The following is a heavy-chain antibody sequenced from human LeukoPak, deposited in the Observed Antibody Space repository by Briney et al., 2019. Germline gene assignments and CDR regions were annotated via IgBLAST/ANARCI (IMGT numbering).Heavy chain of an antibody. Sequence: GSSVKVSCKASGGTFISYAISWVRQAPGQGLEWMGGIIPIFGTANYAQKFQGRVTITADKSTSTAYMELSSLRSEDTAVYYCARARITIFGVVTPYYYYYMDVWGKGTTVTVSS. V-gene: IGHV1-69*06. CDR3: ARARITIFGVVTPYYYYYMDV. CDR1: GGTFISYA. J-gene: IGHJ6*03. CDR2: IIPIFGTA. D-gene: IGHD3-3*01.